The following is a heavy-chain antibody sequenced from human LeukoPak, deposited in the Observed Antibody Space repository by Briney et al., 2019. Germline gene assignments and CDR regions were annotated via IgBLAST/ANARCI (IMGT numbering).Heavy chain of an antibody. CDR2: ISGGGGGT. CDR1: GFTFSRYA. CDR3: AKEGSSAPYFDY. J-gene: IGHJ4*02. D-gene: IGHD6-6*01. Sequence: GGSLRLSCAASGFTFSRYAMTWVRQAPGKGLEWVSTISGGGGGTYYADSVKGRFTISRDNSKNTLYLQMNSLRAEDTAVYYCAKEGSSAPYFDYWGQGTLVTVSS. V-gene: IGHV3-23*01.